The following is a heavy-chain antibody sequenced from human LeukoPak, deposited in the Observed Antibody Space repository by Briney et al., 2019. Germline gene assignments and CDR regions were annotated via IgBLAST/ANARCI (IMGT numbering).Heavy chain of an antibody. CDR1: GGSISSSSYY. Sequence: PSETLSLTCTVSGGSISSSSYYWGWIRQPPGKGLEWIGSIYYSGNTYYNPSLKSRVTISVDTSKNQFSLKLSSVTAPDTAVYYCARHEDRNWYFDHWGQGTLVTVSS. J-gene: IGHJ4*02. D-gene: IGHD1-1*01. CDR3: ARHEDRNWYFDH. V-gene: IGHV4-39*01. CDR2: IYYSGNT.